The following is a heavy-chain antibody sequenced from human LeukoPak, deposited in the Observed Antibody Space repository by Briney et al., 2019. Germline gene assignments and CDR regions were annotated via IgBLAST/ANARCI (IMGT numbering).Heavy chain of an antibody. CDR2: FFSSGTT. J-gene: IGHJ4*02. CDR3: ARDSGIYGHDY. D-gene: IGHD3-10*01. Sequence: SETLSLTCTVSGGSFTSFYWSWIRQPAGQGLEWIGRFFSSGTTNYNPSFKSRATISVDKSKNQFSLKLTSVTAADTAVYYCARDSGIYGHDYWGQGALVSVSS. CDR1: GGSFTSFY. V-gene: IGHV4-4*07.